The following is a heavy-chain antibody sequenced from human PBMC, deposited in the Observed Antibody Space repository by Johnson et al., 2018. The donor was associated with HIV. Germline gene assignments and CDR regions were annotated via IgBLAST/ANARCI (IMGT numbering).Heavy chain of an antibody. CDR1: GFTFGIYW. CDR3: ASHVGSSVGSAFDI. D-gene: IGHD6-6*01. V-gene: IGHV3-7*02. Sequence: VKLVESGGGVVQPGRSLRLSCAASGFTFGIYWMSWVRQAPGKGLEWVANIKEDGSEKYYVDSVKGRFTISRDNAKNSLYLQINSLRAEDTAVYYCASHVGSSVGSAFDIWGQGTMVTVSS. CDR2: IKEDGSEK. J-gene: IGHJ3*02.